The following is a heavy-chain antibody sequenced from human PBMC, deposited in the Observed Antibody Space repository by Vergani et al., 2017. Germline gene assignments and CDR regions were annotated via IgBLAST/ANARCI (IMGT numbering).Heavy chain of an antibody. J-gene: IGHJ6*02. CDR3: ARYLNVVPAAMRHYYYYGMDV. V-gene: IGHV3-48*04. CDR1: GFTFSSYS. D-gene: IGHD2-2*01. Sequence: EVQLVESGGGLVQPGGSLRLSCAASGFTFSSYSMNWVRQAPGKGLEWVSYISSSSSTIYYADSVKGRFNISRDNAKNSLYLQRNSLRAEDTAVYYCARYLNVVPAAMRHYYYYGMDVWGQGTTVTVSS. CDR2: ISSSSSTI.